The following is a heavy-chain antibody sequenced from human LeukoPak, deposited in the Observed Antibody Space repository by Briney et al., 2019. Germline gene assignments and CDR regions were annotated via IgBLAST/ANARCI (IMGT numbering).Heavy chain of an antibody. D-gene: IGHD6-13*01. J-gene: IGHJ4*02. CDR1: GGTFSSYA. V-gene: IGHV1-69*04. Sequence: SVKVSCKASGGTFSSYAISWVRQAPGQGLEWVGRIIPILGIANYAQKFQGRVTITADKSTSTAYMELSSLRSEDTAVYYCARGSYSSSWFYLGYYFDYWGQGTLVTVSS. CDR2: IIPILGIA. CDR3: ARGSYSSSWFYLGYYFDY.